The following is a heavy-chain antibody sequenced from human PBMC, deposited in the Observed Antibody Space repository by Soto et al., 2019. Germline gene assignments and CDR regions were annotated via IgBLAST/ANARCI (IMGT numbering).Heavy chain of an antibody. Sequence: SVKVSCKASGGTFSSYAISWVRQAPGQGLEWMGGIIPIFGTANYAQKFQGRVTITADESTSTVYMELSSLRSEDTAVYYCARGGDGYNVTPLAPVDYWGQGTLVT. CDR1: GGTFSSYA. CDR2: IIPIFGTA. J-gene: IGHJ4*02. D-gene: IGHD5-12*01. CDR3: ARGGDGYNVTPLAPVDY. V-gene: IGHV1-69*13.